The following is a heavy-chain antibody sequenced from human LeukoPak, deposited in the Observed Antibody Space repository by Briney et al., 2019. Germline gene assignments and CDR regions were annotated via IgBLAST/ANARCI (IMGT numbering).Heavy chain of an antibody. CDR1: GFTFSSYG. J-gene: IGHJ4*02. V-gene: IGHV3-33*01. CDR3: ARGMYGSSVSLDY. Sequence: GGSLRLSCAASGFTFSSYGMHWVRQAPGKGLEWMALIWYEGSKKYYADSVKGRFTTSRDNAKNTLYLQMNSLRAEDTAVYYCARGMYGSSVSLDYWGQGTLVTVSS. CDR2: IWYEGSKK. D-gene: IGHD3-22*01.